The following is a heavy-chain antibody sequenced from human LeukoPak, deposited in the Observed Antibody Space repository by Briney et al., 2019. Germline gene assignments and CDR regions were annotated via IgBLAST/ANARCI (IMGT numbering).Heavy chain of an antibody. CDR1: GDSISTSSYY. V-gene: IGHV4-39*07. CDR2: IYYSGST. J-gene: IGHJ6*03. D-gene: IGHD3-10*01. Sequence: PSETLSLTCSVSGDSISTSSYYWGWIRQPPGTGLEWIGTIYYSGSTYYNPSLKSRVTISVDTSKNQFSLKLSSVTAADTAVYYCARGLRMVRGVIPPNYYYYYMDVWGKGTTVTVSS. CDR3: ARGLRMVRGVIPPNYYYYYMDV.